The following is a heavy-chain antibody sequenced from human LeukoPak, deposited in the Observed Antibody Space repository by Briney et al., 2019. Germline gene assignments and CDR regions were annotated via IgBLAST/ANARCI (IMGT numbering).Heavy chain of an antibody. J-gene: IGHJ4*02. CDR2: IYTSGST. CDR3: ARKPKDCSGGNCYWYYFDY. D-gene: IGHD2-15*01. Sequence: RPSETLSLTCTVSGGSISSGTHYWSWIRQPAGKGLEWIGRIYTSGSTDYNPSLKNRVTISLDTSKNQFSLKLSSVTAADTAVYYCARKPKDCSGGNCYWYYFDYWGQGTLVTVSS. CDR1: GGSISSGTHY. V-gene: IGHV4-61*02.